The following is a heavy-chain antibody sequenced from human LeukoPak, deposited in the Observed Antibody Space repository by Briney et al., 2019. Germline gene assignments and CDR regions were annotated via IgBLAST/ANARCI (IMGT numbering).Heavy chain of an antibody. CDR2: ISSGSTI. V-gene: IGHV3-48*03. CDR3: ARESIAVAGAPFDY. J-gene: IGHJ4*02. D-gene: IGHD6-19*01. Sequence: GGSLRLSCAASGFTFSSYEMNWVRQAPGKGLEWVSYISSGSTIYDADSVKGRFTISRDNAKNSLYLQMNSLRAEDKAVYYCARESIAVAGAPFDYWGQGTLVTVSS. CDR1: GFTFSSYE.